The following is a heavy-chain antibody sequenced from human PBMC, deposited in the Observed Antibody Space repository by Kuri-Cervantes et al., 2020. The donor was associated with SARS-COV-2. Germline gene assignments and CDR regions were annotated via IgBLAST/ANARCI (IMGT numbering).Heavy chain of an antibody. CDR1: GGSISSYY. D-gene: IGHD6-13*01. CDR3: ARGLYSSSWYGPIYYYYYMDV. J-gene: IGHJ6*03. CDR2: IYYSGST. V-gene: IGHV4-59*01. Sequence: SETLSLTCTVSGGSISSYYWSWIRQPPGKGLEWIGYIYYSGSTNYNPSLKSRVTISVDTSKNQFSLKLSSVTAADTAVYYCARGLYSSSWYGPIYYYYYMDVWGKGTTVTVSS.